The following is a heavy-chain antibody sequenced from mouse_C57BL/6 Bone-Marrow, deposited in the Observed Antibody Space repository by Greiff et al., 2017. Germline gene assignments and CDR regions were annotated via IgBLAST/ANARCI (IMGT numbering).Heavy chain of an antibody. Sequence: VQLQESGAELMKPGASVKLSCKATGYTFTGYWIEWVKQRPGHGLEWIGEILPGSGRTNYNEKFKGKATFTTHTSSNTAYIQLSSLTPEDSAIYYCARGPFYDYDVAYWGQGTLVTVSA. CDR1: GYTFTGYW. J-gene: IGHJ3*01. V-gene: IGHV1-9*01. D-gene: IGHD2-4*01. CDR3: ARGPFYDYDVAY. CDR2: ILPGSGRT.